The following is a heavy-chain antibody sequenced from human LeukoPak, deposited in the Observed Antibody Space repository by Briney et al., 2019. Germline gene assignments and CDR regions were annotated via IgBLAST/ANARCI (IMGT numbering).Heavy chain of an antibody. CDR3: ARGKYYDILMGLNN. V-gene: IGHV1-18*01. CDR1: GYTFTSYG. J-gene: IGHJ4*02. Sequence: ASVKVSCKASGYTFTSYGISWVRQAPGQGLEGVGWISAYNGNTNYAQKLQGRVTMTTDTSTSTAYMELRRLRSDDTAVYYCARGKYYDILMGLNNWGQGTLVTVSS. CDR2: ISAYNGNT. D-gene: IGHD3-9*01.